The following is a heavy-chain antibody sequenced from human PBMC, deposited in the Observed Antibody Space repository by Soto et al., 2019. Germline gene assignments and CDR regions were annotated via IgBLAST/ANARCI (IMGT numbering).Heavy chain of an antibody. CDR2: ISSSSSYI. Sequence: GGSLRLSCAASGFTFSSYSMNWVRQAPGKGLEWVSSISSSSSYIYYADSVKGRFTISRDNAKNSLYLQMNSLRAEDTAVYYCARDLSLSGWYGMDVWGQGTTVTVSS. CDR1: GFTFSSYS. J-gene: IGHJ6*02. V-gene: IGHV3-21*01. CDR3: ARDLSLSGWYGMDV. D-gene: IGHD6-25*01.